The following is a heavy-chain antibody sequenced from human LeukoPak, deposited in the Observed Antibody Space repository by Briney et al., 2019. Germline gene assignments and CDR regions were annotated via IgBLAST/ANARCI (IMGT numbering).Heavy chain of an antibody. CDR3: ARGATDDAFDI. D-gene: IGHD1-26*01. Sequence: WASVKVSCKASGGTFSSYAISWVRQAPGQGLEWMGRIIPILGIANYAQKFQGRVTMTRDTSTSTVYMELSSLRSEDTAVYYCARGATDDAFDIWGQGTMVTVSS. CDR2: IIPILGIA. V-gene: IGHV1-69*04. CDR1: GGTFSSYA. J-gene: IGHJ3*02.